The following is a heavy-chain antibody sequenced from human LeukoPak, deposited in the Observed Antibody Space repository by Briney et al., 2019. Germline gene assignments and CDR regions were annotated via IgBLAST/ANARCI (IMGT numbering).Heavy chain of an antibody. V-gene: IGHV3-9*01. CDR2: ISWNSGSI. J-gene: IGHJ2*01. CDR1: GFTFDDYA. CDR3: AKDSSFGPRPLGWYFDL. Sequence: HTGGSLRLSCAASGFTFDDYAMHWVRQAPGKGLEWVSGISWNSGSIGYADSVKGRFTISRDNAKNSLYLQMNSLRAEDTALYYCAKDSSFGPRPLGWYFDLWGRGTLVTVSS. D-gene: IGHD3-10*01.